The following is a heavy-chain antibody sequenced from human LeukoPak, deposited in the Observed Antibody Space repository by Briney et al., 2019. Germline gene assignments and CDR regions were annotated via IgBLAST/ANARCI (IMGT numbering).Heavy chain of an antibody. CDR3: ARVLVASSGYPSHFDS. Sequence: PSETLSLTCAVSGYSISSGYYWGWIRQPPGKGLEWIGSIYYSGNTYYNPSLKSRVTISVDTSRKQFSLKLSSVTAADTAVYYCARVLVASSGYPSHFDSWGQGTLVTVSS. J-gene: IGHJ4*02. V-gene: IGHV4-38-2*01. D-gene: IGHD3-22*01. CDR2: IYYSGNT. CDR1: GYSISSGYY.